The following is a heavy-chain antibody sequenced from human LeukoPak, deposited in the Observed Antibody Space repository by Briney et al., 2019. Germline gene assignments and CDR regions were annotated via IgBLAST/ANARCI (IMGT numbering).Heavy chain of an antibody. CDR3: APNFKGPRYFDY. CDR2: IYWNDDK. V-gene: IGHV2-5*01. D-gene: IGHD4/OR15-4a*01. J-gene: IGHJ4*02. CDR1: GFSLSTSGVG. Sequence: SGPTLVKPTQTLTLTCTFSGFSLSTSGVGVGWIRQPPGKALEWLALIYWNDDKRYSPSLKSRLTITKDTSKNQVVLTMTNMDPVDTATYYCAPNFKGPRYFDYWGQGTLVTVSS.